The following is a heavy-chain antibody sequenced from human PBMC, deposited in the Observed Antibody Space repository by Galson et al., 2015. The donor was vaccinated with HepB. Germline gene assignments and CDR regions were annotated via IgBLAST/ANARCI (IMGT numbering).Heavy chain of an antibody. Sequence: SLRLSCAASGFTFSSYGMHWVRQAPGKGLEWVAVISYDGSNKYYADSVKGRFTISRDNSKNTLYLQMNSLRAEDTAVYYCARDPSSWLDYWGQGTLVTVSS. CDR3: ARDPSSWLDY. J-gene: IGHJ4*02. CDR1: GFTFSSYG. V-gene: IGHV3-30*03. D-gene: IGHD2-2*01. CDR2: ISYDGSNK.